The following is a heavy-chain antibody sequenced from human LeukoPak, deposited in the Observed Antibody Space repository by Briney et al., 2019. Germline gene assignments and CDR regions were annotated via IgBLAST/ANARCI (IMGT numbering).Heavy chain of an antibody. J-gene: IGHJ3*02. CDR3: ARATTVFGVVIHLNVFDI. CDR1: GYTFTSYS. CDR2: ISGYNGNT. V-gene: IGHV1-18*01. Sequence: ASVNVSCKASGYTFTSYSISWVRQAPGQGLEWMGWISGYNGNTVYAQKLQGRVTLTTDTSTSTAYMELRGLRSDDTAGYYCARATTVFGVVIHLNVFDIWGQGTMVTVSS. D-gene: IGHD3-3*01.